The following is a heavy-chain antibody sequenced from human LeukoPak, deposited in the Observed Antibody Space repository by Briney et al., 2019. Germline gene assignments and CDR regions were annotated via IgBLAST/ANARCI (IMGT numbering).Heavy chain of an antibody. CDR3: VRGDNAFDY. CDR1: GVAFSNSC. CDR2: INSDGDIT. D-gene: IGHD1-1*01. V-gene: IGHV3-74*01. Sequence: PGGSLRLSCSASGVAFSNSCMHWVRQAPGKGLVWVSRINSDGDITNYANSVKGRFTISRDNAKNTPYLQMDSLRAEDTAVFYCVRGDNAFDYWGQGTLVTVSS. J-gene: IGHJ4*02.